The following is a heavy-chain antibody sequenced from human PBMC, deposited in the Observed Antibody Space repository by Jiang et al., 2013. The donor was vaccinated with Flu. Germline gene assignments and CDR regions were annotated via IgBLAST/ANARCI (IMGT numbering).Heavy chain of an antibody. Sequence: CTTSGYTFTSYHIHWVRQAPGQGLEWMGIINPSGGYTTYSQKFQGRVSMTRDTSTSTVYMELSSLRSDDTAVYFRARADYYDFRSGYYTLYNAMDVWGQGTTVTVSS. J-gene: IGHJ6*02. D-gene: IGHD3-3*01. CDR2: INPSGGYT. V-gene: IGHV1-46*01. CDR3: ARADYYDFRSGYYTLYNAMDV. CDR1: GYTFTSYH.